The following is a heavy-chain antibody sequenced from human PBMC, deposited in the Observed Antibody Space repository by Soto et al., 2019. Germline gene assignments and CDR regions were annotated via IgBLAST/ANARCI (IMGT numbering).Heavy chain of an antibody. CDR3: ARDKGPAAGLFDY. D-gene: IGHD6-13*01. CDR2: IIPSVGRA. CDR1: GYTFTSYY. Sequence: ASVKVSCKASGYTFTSYYMHWVRQAPGQGLEWMGMIIPSVGRANYAQKFQGRVTITADESTSTAYMELSSLRSENTAVYYCARDKGPAAGLFDYWGQGTLVTVS. V-gene: IGHV1-46*01. J-gene: IGHJ4*02.